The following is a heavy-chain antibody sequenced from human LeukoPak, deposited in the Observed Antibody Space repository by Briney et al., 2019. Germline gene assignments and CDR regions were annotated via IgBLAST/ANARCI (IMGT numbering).Heavy chain of an antibody. CDR3: ARVIEDYYDSSGYPNWFDP. CDR1: GYSISSGYY. CDR2: IYHSGST. D-gene: IGHD3-22*01. Sequence: SETLSLTCTVSGYSISSGYYWGWIRQPPGKGLEGIGSIYHSGSTYYNPSLKSRVTISVDTSKNQFSLKLSSVTAADTAVYYCARVIEDYYDSSGYPNWFDPWGQGTLVTVSS. V-gene: IGHV4-38-2*02. J-gene: IGHJ5*02.